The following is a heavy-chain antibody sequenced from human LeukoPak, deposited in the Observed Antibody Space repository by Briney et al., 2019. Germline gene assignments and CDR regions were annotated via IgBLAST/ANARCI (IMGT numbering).Heavy chain of an antibody. J-gene: IGHJ4*02. CDR3: ARGGRYFDWLLYDFDY. Sequence: ASVKVSCKASGYTFTGYYMHWVRQAPGQGLEWMGWINPNSGGTNYAQKFQGRVTMTRDTSISTAYMELSRLRSDDTAVYYCARGGRYFDWLLYDFDYWGQGTLVTVSS. V-gene: IGHV1-2*02. CDR2: INPNSGGT. CDR1: GYTFTGYY. D-gene: IGHD3-9*01.